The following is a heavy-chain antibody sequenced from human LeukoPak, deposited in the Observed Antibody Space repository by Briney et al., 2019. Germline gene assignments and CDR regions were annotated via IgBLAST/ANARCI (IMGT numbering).Heavy chain of an antibody. Sequence: GGSLRLSCEASGFTFGTFWMSWVRQAPGKGLEWVANIKQGGSEKNYVDSVKGRFTSASDDAKNSLYLQMNSLRAEDTAVYFCARDKGGMVPFDYWGQGTLVTVSS. D-gene: IGHD3-10*01. CDR3: ARDKGGMVPFDY. CDR1: GFTFGTFW. J-gene: IGHJ4*02. V-gene: IGHV3-7*01. CDR2: IKQGGSEK.